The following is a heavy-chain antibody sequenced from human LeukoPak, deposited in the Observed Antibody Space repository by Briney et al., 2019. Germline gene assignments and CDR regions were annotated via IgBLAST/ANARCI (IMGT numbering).Heavy chain of an antibody. CDR3: ARDEAVTTLLGSFDY. V-gene: IGHV4-39*07. D-gene: IGHD4-17*01. Sequence: SSETLSLTCTVSGGSISSSSYYWGWIRQPPGKGLEWIGSIYYSGSTYYNPSLKSRVTISVDTSKNQFSLKLSSVTAADTAVYYCARDEAVTTLLGSFDYWGQGTLVTVSS. CDR1: GGSISSSSYY. CDR2: IYYSGST. J-gene: IGHJ4*02.